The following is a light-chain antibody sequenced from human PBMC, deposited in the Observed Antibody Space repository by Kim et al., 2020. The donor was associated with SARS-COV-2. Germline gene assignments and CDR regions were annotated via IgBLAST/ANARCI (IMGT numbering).Light chain of an antibody. CDR1: RSDVRGYDY. Sequence: GTAIAIACTGTRSDVRGYDYVSWYQQHPGKAPKLMLYDVSKRPSGVSIRFSGSKSGNTASLTISGLQAEDEADYYCSSYTTSSTVIFGGGTQLTVL. V-gene: IGLV2-14*04. CDR3: SSYTTSSTVI. J-gene: IGLJ2*01. CDR2: DVS.